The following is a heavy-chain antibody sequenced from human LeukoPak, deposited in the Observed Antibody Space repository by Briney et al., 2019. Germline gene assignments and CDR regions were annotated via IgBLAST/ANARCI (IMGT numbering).Heavy chain of an antibody. CDR3: ARERKIPPSMTTVLVRSPAYYMDV. V-gene: IGHV1-69*13. Sequence: SVKVSCKASGGTFSSYAISWVRQAPGQGLEWMGGIIPIFGTANYAQKFQGRVTITADESTSTAYMELSSLRSEDTAVYYCARERKIPPSMTTVLVRSPAYYMDVWGKGTTVTVSS. CDR1: GGTFSSYA. D-gene: IGHD4-11*01. CDR2: IIPIFGTA. J-gene: IGHJ6*03.